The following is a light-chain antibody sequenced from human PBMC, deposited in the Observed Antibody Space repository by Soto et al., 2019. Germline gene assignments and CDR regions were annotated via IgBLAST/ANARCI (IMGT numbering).Light chain of an antibody. CDR1: SSNIGAGFD. V-gene: IGLV1-40*01. Sequence: QSVLTQPPSVSGAPGQRVTISCTGGSSNIGAGFDVHWYQHLPGTAPKLLIYGNSRRPSGVPDRFSASKSGTSASLAITGRQTDDEGDYYCQSYDISLSGSWVFGGGTKLTVL. CDR3: QSYDISLSGSWV. J-gene: IGLJ3*02. CDR2: GNS.